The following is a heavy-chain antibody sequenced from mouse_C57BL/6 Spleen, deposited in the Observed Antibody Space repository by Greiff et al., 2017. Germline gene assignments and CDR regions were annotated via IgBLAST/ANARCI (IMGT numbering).Heavy chain of an antibody. CDR1: GYTFTSYW. D-gene: IGHD5-5*01. CDR2: IDPSDSYT. Sequence: QVQLQQPGAELVRPGTSVKLSCKASGYTFTSYWMHWVKQRPGQGLAWIGVIDPSDSYTNYNQKFKGKATLTVDTSSSTAYMQLSSLTSDDSAVYYCARLDYRFDYWGQGTTLTVSS. J-gene: IGHJ2*01. CDR3: ARLDYRFDY. V-gene: IGHV1-59*01.